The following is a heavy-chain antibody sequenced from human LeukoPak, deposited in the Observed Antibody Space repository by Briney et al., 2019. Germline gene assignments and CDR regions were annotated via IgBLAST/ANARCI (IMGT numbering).Heavy chain of an antibody. CDR2: IYYSEST. D-gene: IGHD2-21*02. Sequence: SETLSLTCTVSGASISSYYWSWIRQPPGKGLEWIGYIYYSESTNYNPSLKSRVTISVDTSKNHFSLKLSSVTAADTAVYYCARLRGGDYSSYNWFDPWGQGTLVTVSS. J-gene: IGHJ5*02. CDR3: ARLRGGDYSSYNWFDP. CDR1: GASISSYY. V-gene: IGHV4-59*01.